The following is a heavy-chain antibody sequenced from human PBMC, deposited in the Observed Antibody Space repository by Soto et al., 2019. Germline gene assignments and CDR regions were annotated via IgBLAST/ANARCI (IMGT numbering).Heavy chain of an antibody. J-gene: IGHJ4*02. D-gene: IGHD3-10*01. CDR3: AAHSGRTYGPLDY. Sequence: PXXTLSLPFDVSGGSISSSNWCTWVRQTPGKRLEWIGEIYHSGRTNFNPSLKSRVTISVDKSMNQFSLRLTSVNAADTAVYFCAAHSGRTYGPLDYWGQGTQVTVSS. CDR2: IYHSGRT. CDR1: GGSISSSNW. V-gene: IGHV4-4*01.